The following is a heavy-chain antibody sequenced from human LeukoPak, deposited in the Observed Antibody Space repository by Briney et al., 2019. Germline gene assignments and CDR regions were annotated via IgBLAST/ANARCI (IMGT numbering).Heavy chain of an antibody. V-gene: IGHV3-11*01. J-gene: IGHJ6*03. CDR2: ISSSGSTI. D-gene: IGHD2-15*01. Sequence: PGGSLRLSCAASGFTFSDYYMSWIRQAPGKGLEWVSYISSSGSTIYYADSVKGRFTISRDNAKNSLHLQMNSLRAEDTAVYYCARRNPHRTYCSGGSCYSDNYYYMDVWGKGTTVTVSS. CDR3: ARRNPHRTYCSGGSCYSDNYYYMDV. CDR1: GFTFSDYY.